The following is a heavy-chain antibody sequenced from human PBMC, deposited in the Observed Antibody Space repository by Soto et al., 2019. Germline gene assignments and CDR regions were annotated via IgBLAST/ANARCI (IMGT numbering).Heavy chain of an antibody. CDR3: ARDLGSGYDPGDY. CDR1: GDIFSGYS. J-gene: IGHJ4*02. Sequence: QVQLVQSGAEVKKPGSSVKVSCKTSGDIFSGYSISWVRQAPGQGLEWMGGIIPIFGTTNYAQRFHGIVTITADKSTSTVYMELYSLKSEETAVYYCARDLGSGYDPGDYWGQGTLVTVSS. V-gene: IGHV1-69*14. CDR2: IIPIFGTT. D-gene: IGHD5-12*01.